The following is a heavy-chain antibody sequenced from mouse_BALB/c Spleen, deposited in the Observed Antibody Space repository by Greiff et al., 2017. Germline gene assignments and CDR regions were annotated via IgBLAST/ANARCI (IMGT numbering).Heavy chain of an antibody. CDR2: IYPGNVNT. CDR1: GYTFTSYY. CDR3: ARSPYYGSSPYAMDY. J-gene: IGHJ4*01. D-gene: IGHD1-1*01. V-gene: IGHV1S56*01. Sequence: VKVVESGPELVKPGASVRISCKASGYTFTSYYIHWVKQRPGQGLEWIGWIYPGNVNTKYNEKFKGKATLTADKSSSTAYMQLSSLTSEDSAVYFCARSPYYGSSPYAMDYWGQGTSVTVSS.